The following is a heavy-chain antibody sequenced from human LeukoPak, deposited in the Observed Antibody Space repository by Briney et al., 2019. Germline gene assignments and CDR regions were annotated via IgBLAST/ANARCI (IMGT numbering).Heavy chain of an antibody. V-gene: IGHV1-24*01. D-gene: IGHD3-16*01. CDR2: FDPEGGET. J-gene: IGHJ3*02. CDR3: ASGRLERLDAFDI. CDR1: GYTLTELS. Sequence: GASVKVSCKVSGYTLTELSMHWVRQAPGNGLEWVGGFDPEGGETIYAQKFQGRVTMTEDTSTDTAYMELSSLRSEDTAVYYCASGRLERLDAFDIWGQGTMVTVSS.